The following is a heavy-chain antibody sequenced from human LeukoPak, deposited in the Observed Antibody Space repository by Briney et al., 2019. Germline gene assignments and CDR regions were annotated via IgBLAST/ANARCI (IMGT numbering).Heavy chain of an antibody. Sequence: ASVKVSSKTSGYTFTIYYMHWVRQAPGQGLEWMGIINPSGGSTSYAQKFQGRVTMTSDMSTSTVYMELSSLRSEDTAVYYCASSDFLGSSYTFDPWGQGTLVTVSS. V-gene: IGHV1-46*01. CDR1: GYTFTIYY. J-gene: IGHJ5*02. CDR2: INPSGGST. CDR3: ASSDFLGSSYTFDP. D-gene: IGHD3-3*01.